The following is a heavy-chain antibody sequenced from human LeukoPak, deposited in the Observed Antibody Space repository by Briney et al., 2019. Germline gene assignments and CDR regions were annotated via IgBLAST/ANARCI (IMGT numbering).Heavy chain of an antibody. V-gene: IGHV1-69*05. CDR1: GGTFSSYA. J-gene: IGHJ6*04. CDR2: IIPIFGTA. Sequence: ASVKVSCKASGGTFSSYAISWVRQAPGQGLEWMGGIIPIFGTANYAQKFQGRVTITTDESTSTAYMELSSLRSEDTAVYYCARTVLGYSYRLDVWGKGNTVTVSS. CDR3: ARTVLGYSYRLDV. D-gene: IGHD5-18*01.